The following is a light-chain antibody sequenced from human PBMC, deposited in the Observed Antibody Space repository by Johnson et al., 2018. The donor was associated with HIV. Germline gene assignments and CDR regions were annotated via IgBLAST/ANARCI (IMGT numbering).Light chain of an antibody. CDR1: SSNIGNNY. Sequence: QSVLTQPPSVSAAPGQKVTISCSGSSSNIGNNYVSWYQHLPGTAPKLLIYENNKRPSGIPDRFSGSKSGTSATLGITGLQTGDEADYYCGTWDNSLSAYVVGTGPKVTVL. J-gene: IGLJ1*01. CDR3: GTWDNSLSAYV. V-gene: IGLV1-51*02. CDR2: ENN.